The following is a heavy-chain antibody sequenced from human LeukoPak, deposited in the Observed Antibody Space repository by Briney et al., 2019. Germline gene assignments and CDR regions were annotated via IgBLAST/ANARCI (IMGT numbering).Heavy chain of an antibody. CDR1: GFTFSTYW. Sequence: GGSLRLSCTASGFTFSTYWMSWVRQAPGKGLEWVANINQDGSQKHYVDSVTGRFTISRDNAKNSLYLQMNSLRAEDTAVYYCARDSSALGDYEASRAFDIWGQGTMVTVSS. D-gene: IGHD4-17*01. CDR2: INQDGSQK. J-gene: IGHJ3*02. CDR3: ARDSSALGDYEASRAFDI. V-gene: IGHV3-7*03.